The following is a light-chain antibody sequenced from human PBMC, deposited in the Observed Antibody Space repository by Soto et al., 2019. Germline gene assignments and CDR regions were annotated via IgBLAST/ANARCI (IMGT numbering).Light chain of an antibody. J-gene: IGLJ2*01. V-gene: IGLV1-47*01. Sequence: QTVVAQPPSASGTPGQSVTISCSGSRSNIGGGYVYWYHQLPGTAPKVLIYRSNQRPSGVPDRISGSRSGTSASLAISGLRSDDEGDYYCAAWDDSLNGVVFGGGTKLTVL. CDR2: RSN. CDR3: AAWDDSLNGVV. CDR1: RSNIGGGY.